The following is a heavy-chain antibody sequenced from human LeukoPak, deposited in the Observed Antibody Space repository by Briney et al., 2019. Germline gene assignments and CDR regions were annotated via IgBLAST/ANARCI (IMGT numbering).Heavy chain of an antibody. CDR2: ISGSGGST. CDR3: AKMTTVTPSYYYYYMDV. Sequence: GGSLRLSCAASGFTFSSYAMSWVRQAPGKGLEWVSAISGSGGSTYYADSVKGRFTISRDNSKNTLYLQMNSLRAEDTAVYYCAKMTTVTPSYYYYYMDVWGKGTTVTVSS. D-gene: IGHD4-17*01. J-gene: IGHJ6*03. V-gene: IGHV3-23*01. CDR1: GFTFSSYA.